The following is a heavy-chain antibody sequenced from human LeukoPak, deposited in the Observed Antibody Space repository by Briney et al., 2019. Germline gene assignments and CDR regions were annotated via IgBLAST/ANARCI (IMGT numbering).Heavy chain of an antibody. CDR3: ARAILGYCSSTSCYGLFDY. CDR1: GESFSDYY. CDR2: INHSGST. D-gene: IGHD2-2*01. Sequence: PSETLSLTCAVYGESFSDYYWSWIRQPPGKGLEWIGEINHSGSTNYNPSLKSRVTISVDTSKNQFSLKLSSVTAADTAVYYCARAILGYCSSTSCYGLFDYWGQGTLVTVSS. V-gene: IGHV4-34*01. J-gene: IGHJ4*02.